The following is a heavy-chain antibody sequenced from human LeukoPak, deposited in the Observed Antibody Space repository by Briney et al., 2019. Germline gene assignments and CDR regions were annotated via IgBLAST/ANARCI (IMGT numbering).Heavy chain of an antibody. CDR1: GGSFSGYY. V-gene: IGHV4-34*01. Sequence: PSETLSLTCAVYGGSFSGYYWSWIRQPPGKGLEWIGEINHSGSTNYNPSLKSRVTISVDTSKNQFSLKLSSVTAADTAVYYCARNLWFGELSFDPWGQGILVTVSS. CDR3: ARNLWFGELSFDP. CDR2: INHSGST. J-gene: IGHJ5*02. D-gene: IGHD3-10*01.